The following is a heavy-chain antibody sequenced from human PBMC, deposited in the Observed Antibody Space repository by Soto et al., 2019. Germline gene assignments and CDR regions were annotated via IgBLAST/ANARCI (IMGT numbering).Heavy chain of an antibody. CDR2: ISSTTNYI. Sequence: GGSLRLACAASGFTFSRYSMNWVRQAPGKGLEWVSSISSTTNYIYYGDSMKGRFTISRDNAKNSLYLEMNSLRAEDTAVYYCARESEDLTSNFDYWGQGTLVTVSS. CDR1: GFTFSRYS. V-gene: IGHV3-21*06. CDR3: ARESEDLTSNFDY. J-gene: IGHJ4*02.